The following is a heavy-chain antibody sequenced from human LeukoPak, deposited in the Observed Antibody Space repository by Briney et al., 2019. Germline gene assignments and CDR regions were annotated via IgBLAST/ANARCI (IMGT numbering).Heavy chain of an antibody. V-gene: IGHV4-30-2*01. J-gene: IGHJ5*02. D-gene: IGHD3-3*01. CDR2: IYHSGST. CDR1: GFTFSSYS. Sequence: LRLSCAASGFTFSSYSMNWVRQPPGKGLEWIGYIYHSGSTYYNPSLKSRVTISVDRSKNQFSLKLSSVTAADTAVYYCARSVNPHYDSIQGPQGWFDPWGQGTLVTVSS. CDR3: ARSVNPHYDSIQGPQGWFDP.